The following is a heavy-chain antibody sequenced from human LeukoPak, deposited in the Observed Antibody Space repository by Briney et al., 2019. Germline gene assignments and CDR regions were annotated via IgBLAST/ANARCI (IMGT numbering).Heavy chain of an antibody. CDR3: ARDRTSSTIVGAFDI. CDR2: INPNSGGT. D-gene: IGHD2-2*01. V-gene: IGHV1-2*04. J-gene: IGHJ3*02. Sequence: ASVKVSCKASGYTFTGYYMHWVRQAPGQGLEWMGWINPNSGGTNYAQKFQGWVTMTRDTSISTAYMELSRLRSDDTAVYYCARDRTSSTIVGAFDIWGQGTMVTVSS. CDR1: GYTFTGYY.